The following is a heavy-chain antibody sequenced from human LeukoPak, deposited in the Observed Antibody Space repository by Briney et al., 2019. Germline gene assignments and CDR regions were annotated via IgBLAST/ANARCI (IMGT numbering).Heavy chain of an antibody. D-gene: IGHD6-13*01. J-gene: IGHJ4*02. V-gene: IGHV1-18*01. CDR1: GYTFTSYG. Sequence: GASVKVSCKASGYTFTSYGISWVRQAPGQGLEWMGWISAYNGNTNYAQKLQGRVTMTTDTSTSTAYMELRSLRSDDTAVYYCARGSVGSSSWYGIDYWGQGTLVAVSP. CDR3: ARGSVGSSSWYGIDY. CDR2: ISAYNGNT.